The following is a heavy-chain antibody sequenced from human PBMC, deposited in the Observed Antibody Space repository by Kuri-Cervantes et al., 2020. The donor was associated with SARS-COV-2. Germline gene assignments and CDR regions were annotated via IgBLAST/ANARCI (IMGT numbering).Heavy chain of an antibody. D-gene: IGHD1-26*01. CDR1: GYTFTSYY. CDR2: IIPIFGTA. J-gene: IGHJ4*02. CDR3: ARDLGGSYYGY. Sequence: SVKVSCKASGYTFTSYYMHWVRQAPGQGLEWMGGIIPIFGTANYAQKFQGRVTITTDKSTSTAYMELSSLGSEGTAVYYCARDLGGSYYGYWGQGTLVTVSS. V-gene: IGHV1-69*05.